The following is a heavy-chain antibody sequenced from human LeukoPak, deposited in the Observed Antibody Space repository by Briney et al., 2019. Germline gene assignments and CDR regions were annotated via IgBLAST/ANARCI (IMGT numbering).Heavy chain of an antibody. CDR2: IYYSGST. D-gene: IGHD3-10*01. V-gene: IGHV4-39*01. CDR1: GDSISSSSYY. CDR3: ARHADSGFGELAFDY. J-gene: IGHJ4*02. Sequence: SETLSLTCTVSGDSISSSSYYWGWIRQPPGKGLESIGSIYYSGSTYYNPSLKSRVTISVDTSKNQFSLKLSSVTAADTAVYYCARHADSGFGELAFDYWGQGTLVTVSS.